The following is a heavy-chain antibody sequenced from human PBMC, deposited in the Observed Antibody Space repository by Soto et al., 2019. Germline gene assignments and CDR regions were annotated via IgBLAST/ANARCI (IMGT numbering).Heavy chain of an antibody. CDR2: ISSSSSTI. CDR3: ARGPITMIVVVIPNWFDP. Sequence: EVQLVESGGGLVQPGGSLRLSCAASGFTFSSYSMNWVRQAPGKGLEWVSYISSSSSTIYYADSVKGRFTISRDNAKNSLYLQMNSLRDEDTAVYYCARGPITMIVVVIPNWFDPWGKGTLVTVSS. J-gene: IGHJ5*02. CDR1: GFTFSSYS. D-gene: IGHD3-22*01. V-gene: IGHV3-48*02.